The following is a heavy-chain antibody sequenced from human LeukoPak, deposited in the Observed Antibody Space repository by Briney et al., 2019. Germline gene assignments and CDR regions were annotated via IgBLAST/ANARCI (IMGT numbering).Heavy chain of an antibody. CDR2: INPNSGAT. D-gene: IGHD6-19*01. V-gene: IGHV1-2*02. CDR1: GYTFTYYY. Sequence: ASVRVSCKPSGYTFTYYYIHWVRQAPGQGLEWMGWINPNSGATNYAQKFQGRVTMTRDTSISTAYMELSRLRSDDTAVYYCARDSGEVVAGIDYWGQGTLVTVSS. CDR3: ARDSGEVVAGIDY. J-gene: IGHJ4*02.